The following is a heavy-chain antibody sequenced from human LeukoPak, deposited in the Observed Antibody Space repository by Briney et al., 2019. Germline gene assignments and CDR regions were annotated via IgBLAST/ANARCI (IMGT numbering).Heavy chain of an antibody. D-gene: IGHD2-2*01. CDR1: GFPFNTQW. V-gene: IGHV3-7*01. Sequence: GGSLRLSCAATGFPFNTQWMTWVRQAPGKGLEWVANINPDGSSWSHEDSVRGRFAISRDNDKNSVYLQMNNLRPEDTAIYYCARVGGYCSSTSCLFDYWGQGTLVTVSS. CDR3: ARVGGYCSSTSCLFDY. CDR2: INPDGSSW. J-gene: IGHJ4*02.